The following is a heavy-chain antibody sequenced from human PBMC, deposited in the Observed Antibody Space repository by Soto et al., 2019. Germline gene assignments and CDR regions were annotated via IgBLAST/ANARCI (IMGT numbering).Heavy chain of an antibody. V-gene: IGHV3-23*01. CDR3: AKRARDGYKSPIDS. CDR2: ISGNGRST. J-gene: IGHJ4*02. Sequence: EVQLLESGGDLVQPGGSLRLSCAASGFLISSYAMNWVRQVPGKALEWVSDISGNGRSTYYADSVKGRFTISRDNSKNTLYLHMNCLSADDTAGYFCAKRARDGYKSPIDSWGQGTLVTVSS. CDR1: GFLISSYA. D-gene: IGHD5-12*01.